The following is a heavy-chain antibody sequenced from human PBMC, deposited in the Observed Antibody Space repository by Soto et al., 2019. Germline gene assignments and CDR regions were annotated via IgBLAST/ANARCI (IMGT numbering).Heavy chain of an antibody. D-gene: IGHD2-2*01. CDR2: IWYDGSNK. V-gene: IGHV3-33*01. Sequence: GESLRLSCAASGFTFSSYGMHWVRQAPGKGLEWVAVIWYDGSNKYYADSVKGRFTISRDNSKNTLYLQMNSLRAEDTAVYYCATLGYCSSTSCHGNFDYWGQGTLVTVSS. CDR3: ATLGYCSSTSCHGNFDY. J-gene: IGHJ4*02. CDR1: GFTFSSYG.